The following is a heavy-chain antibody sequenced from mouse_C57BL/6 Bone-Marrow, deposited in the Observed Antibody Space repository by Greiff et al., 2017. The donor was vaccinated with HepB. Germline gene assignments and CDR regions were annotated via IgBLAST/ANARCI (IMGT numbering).Heavy chain of an antibody. CDR1: GYTFTSYW. CDR2: IHPNSGST. V-gene: IGHV1-64*01. Sequence: VQLQQPGAELVKPGASVKLSCRASGYTFTSYWMHGVKQRPGQGLEWIGRIHPNSGSTNYNEKFKSKATLTVDKSSSTAYMQLSSLTSEDSAVYYCARSTGASFAYWGQGTLVTVSA. CDR3: ARSTGASFAY. D-gene: IGHD4-1*02. J-gene: IGHJ3*01.